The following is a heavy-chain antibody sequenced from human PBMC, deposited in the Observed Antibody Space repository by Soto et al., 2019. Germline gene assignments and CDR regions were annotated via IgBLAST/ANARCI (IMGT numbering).Heavy chain of an antibody. J-gene: IGHJ3*02. CDR3: ARRDIYNWNHCYVFSI. Sequence: SETLSLTCTVSGGSASSGSFYWGWIRQPPGKGLEWIGNIYYNGDTYYNPSLKSRLTISVDTSENQFSLKLSSVTAADTAVFYCARRDIYNWNHCYVFSIWRQGSTV. V-gene: IGHV4-39*01. D-gene: IGHD1-20*01. CDR2: IYYNGDT. CDR1: GGSASSGSFY.